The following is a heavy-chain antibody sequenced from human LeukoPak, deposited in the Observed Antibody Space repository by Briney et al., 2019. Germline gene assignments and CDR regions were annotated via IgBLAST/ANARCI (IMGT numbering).Heavy chain of an antibody. CDR2: IYYSGST. V-gene: IGHV4-39*07. D-gene: IGHD3-10*01. CDR1: GGSISSSSYY. CDR3: ARDPEWFGESPLGY. J-gene: IGHJ4*02. Sequence: SETLSLTYTVSGGSISSSSYYWGWIRQPPGKGLEWIGSIYYSGSTYYNPSLKSRVTISVDTSKNQFSLKLSSVTAADTAVYYCARDPEWFGESPLGYWGQGTLVTVSS.